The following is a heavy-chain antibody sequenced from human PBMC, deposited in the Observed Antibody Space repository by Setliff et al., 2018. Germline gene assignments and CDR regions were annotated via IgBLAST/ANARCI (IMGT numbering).Heavy chain of an antibody. CDR3: ARSGDYGTGRLSP. D-gene: IGHD3-10*01. J-gene: IGHJ5*02. CDR1: GGSISSSSYY. Sequence: PSETLSLTCTVSGGSISSSSYYWGCIRQPPGKGLEWIGSIYYSGSTNYNLSLKSRVTISVDTSKNQFSLKLTAVTAADTAVYYCARSGDYGTGRLSPWGQGTLVTVSS. CDR2: IYYSGST. V-gene: IGHV4-39*07.